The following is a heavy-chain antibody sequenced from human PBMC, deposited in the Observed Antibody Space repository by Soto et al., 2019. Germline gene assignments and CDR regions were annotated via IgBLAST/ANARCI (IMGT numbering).Heavy chain of an antibody. V-gene: IGHV3-30-3*01. J-gene: IGHJ4*02. CDR1: GFTFSSYA. CDR3: ATDLSRPDSSSWYYFDY. Sequence: QVQLVESGGGVVQPGRSLRLSCAASGFTFSSYAMHWVRQAPGKGLEWVAVISYDGSNKYYADSVKGRFTISRDNSKNTLYLQMNSLRAEDTAVYYCATDLSRPDSSSWYYFDYWGQGTLVTVSS. D-gene: IGHD6-13*01. CDR2: ISYDGSNK.